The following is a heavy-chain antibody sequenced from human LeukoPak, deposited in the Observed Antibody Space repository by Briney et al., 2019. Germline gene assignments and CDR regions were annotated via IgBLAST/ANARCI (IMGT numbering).Heavy chain of an antibody. V-gene: IGHV1-69*05. CDR2: IIPIFGTA. Sequence: ASVKVSCKASGGTFSSYAISWVRQAPGQGLEWMGGIIPIFGTANYAQKFQGRVTITTDESTSTAYMELSSLRSEDTAVYYCARDRGTVADYYYYYMGVWGKGTTVTVSS. J-gene: IGHJ6*03. D-gene: IGHD4-23*01. CDR1: GGTFSSYA. CDR3: ARDRGTVADYYYYYMGV.